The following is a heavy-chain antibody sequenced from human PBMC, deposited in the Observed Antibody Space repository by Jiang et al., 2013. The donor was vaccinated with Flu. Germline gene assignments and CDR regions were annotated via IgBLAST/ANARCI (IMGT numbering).Heavy chain of an antibody. Sequence: LLKPSETLSLTCTVSGASISSYYWSWIRQPPGKGLEWIGYIYYSGSTNYNPSFKSRVAISVDTSKSQFSLSLNSVTVADTAVYYCAGSSGYSYDRWFDPWGQGTLVTVSS. CDR3: AGSSGYSYDRWFDP. D-gene: IGHD5-18*01. CDR2: IYYSGST. V-gene: IGHV4-59*03. J-gene: IGHJ5*02. CDR1: GASISSYY.